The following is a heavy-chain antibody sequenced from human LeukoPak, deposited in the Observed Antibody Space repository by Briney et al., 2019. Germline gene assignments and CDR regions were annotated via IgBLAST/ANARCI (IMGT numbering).Heavy chain of an antibody. V-gene: IGHV1-2*02. CDR3: ATRTPLIRGIIRTYFYLGMDV. CDR1: GYTFTGYY. CDR2: ISPNSGGT. Sequence: ASVKVSCKASGYTFTGYYIHWVRQAPGQGLEWMGWISPNSGGTNYAQKFQGRVTMTVDTSTDTAYMELNSLRSEDTAVYYCATRTPLIRGIIRTYFYLGMDVWGQGTTVIVSS. D-gene: IGHD3-10*01. J-gene: IGHJ6*02.